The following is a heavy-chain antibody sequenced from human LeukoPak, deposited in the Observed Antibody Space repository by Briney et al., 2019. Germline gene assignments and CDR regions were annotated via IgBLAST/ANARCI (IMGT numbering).Heavy chain of an antibody. V-gene: IGHV3-7*01. CDR3: ARDANYYDSRGENYFNY. Sequence: PGGSLRLSCAASGFAFSSYWMSWVRQAPEKGLEWVANIKRDGSDTSYVDSVKGRFTISRDNAKNSLYLQLNSLRAEDTAVYYCARDANYYDSRGENYFNYWGQGTLVTVSS. J-gene: IGHJ4*02. D-gene: IGHD3-22*01. CDR1: GFAFSSYW. CDR2: IKRDGSDT.